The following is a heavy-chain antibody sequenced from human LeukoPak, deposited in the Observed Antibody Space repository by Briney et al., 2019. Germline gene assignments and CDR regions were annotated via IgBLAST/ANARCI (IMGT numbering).Heavy chain of an antibody. D-gene: IGHD3-10*01. CDR3: ARHGSVRSPLGP. J-gene: IGHJ5*02. CDR2: IYATGSA. Sequence: SETLTLTCTVSGGSISSHYWSWIRQPPGKGLEWIGYIYATGSANYNPSLKSRVTISVDTSKNQFSLNLRSVTAADTAVYYCARHGSVRSPLGPWGQGTLVTVSS. V-gene: IGHV4-4*09. CDR1: GGSISSHY.